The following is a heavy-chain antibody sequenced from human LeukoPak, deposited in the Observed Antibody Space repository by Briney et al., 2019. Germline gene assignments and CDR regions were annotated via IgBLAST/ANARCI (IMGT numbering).Heavy chain of an antibody. Sequence: GASVSVPCKASGYTLTAYYIHWMRQAPGQGLEWMGWISPNSGDTDYAQKFQGRVTMTRDTPISTVYMALSSLRSDDTAMYYCARIISYGGSDGFDLWGHGTMVTVSS. V-gene: IGHV1-2*02. J-gene: IGHJ3*01. CDR3: ARIISYGGSDGFDL. CDR1: GYTLTAYY. CDR2: ISPNSGDT. D-gene: IGHD4-23*01.